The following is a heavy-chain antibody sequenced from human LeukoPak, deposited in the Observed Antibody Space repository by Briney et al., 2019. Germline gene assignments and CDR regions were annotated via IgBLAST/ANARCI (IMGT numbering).Heavy chain of an antibody. CDR3: ARDGSVTIFGVANNWFDP. CDR1: GGTFSSYA. V-gene: IGHV1-69*06. D-gene: IGHD3-3*01. Sequence: ASVKVSCKASGGTFSSYAISWVRQAPGQGLEWMGGIIPIFGTANYAQKFQGRVTITADKSTSTAYMELSSLRSEDTAVYYCARDGSVTIFGVANNWFDPWGQGTLVTVSS. CDR2: IIPIFGTA. J-gene: IGHJ5*02.